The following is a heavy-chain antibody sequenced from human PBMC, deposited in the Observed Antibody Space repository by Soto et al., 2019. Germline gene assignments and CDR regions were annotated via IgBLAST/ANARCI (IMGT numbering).Heavy chain of an antibody. J-gene: IGHJ4*02. Sequence: KTSETLSLTCTVSGGSISSGDYYWSWIRQPPGKGLEWIGFIYYSGSTYYNPSLKSRVSISVDTSKNQFSLKLSSVTAADTAVYYCARSHSGYWGQGTLVTVSS. V-gene: IGHV4-30-4*08. CDR1: GGSISSGDYY. CDR2: IYYSGST. CDR3: ARSHSGY. D-gene: IGHD3-10*01.